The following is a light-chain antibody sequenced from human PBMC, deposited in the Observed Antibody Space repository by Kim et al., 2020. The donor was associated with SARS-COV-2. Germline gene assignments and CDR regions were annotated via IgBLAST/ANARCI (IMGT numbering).Light chain of an antibody. CDR3: QQYSITPRS. CDR1: QSVIHTGDNWNY. J-gene: IGKJ1*01. Sequence: ATINGKSLQSVIHTGDNWNYLGGSQQKPGQPPRLLIYWAATREFGVTDRFSGSGSGTDFTLTINSLQAEDVGVYYGQQYSITPRSFGQGTKVDIK. V-gene: IGKV4-1*01. CDR2: WAA.